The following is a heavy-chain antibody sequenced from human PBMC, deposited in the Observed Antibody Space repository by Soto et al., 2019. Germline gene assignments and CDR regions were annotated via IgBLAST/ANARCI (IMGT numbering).Heavy chain of an antibody. V-gene: IGHV3-33*01. CDR2: IWYDGSKK. CDR1: GFTFSSFG. D-gene: IGHD3-3*01. J-gene: IGHJ6*02. CDR3: ALDASYYSLWSGYYPSRNGMDV. Sequence: QVQVVESGGGVVQPGRSLRLSCAASGFTFSSFGMHWVRQAPGKGLEWVSLIWYDGSKKSYGDSVKGRFTISRDNSRNTVYLPMNSLRADDTSVYYCALDASYYSLWSGYYPSRNGMDVWGQGTTVTVSS.